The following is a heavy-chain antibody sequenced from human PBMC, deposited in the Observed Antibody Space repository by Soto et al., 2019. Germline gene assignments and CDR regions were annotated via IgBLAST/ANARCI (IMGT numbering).Heavy chain of an antibody. V-gene: IGHV4-59*01. CDR3: ARAPVDGYSFFDS. Sequence: QVQLQESGPGLVKPSETLSLTCTVPGDSMSGYHWNRIRQPPGKGLQTIGYFHNSGSTTYDSTLTSRVTIYPDTSKRHSSLNLTSVTTADTAVYLCARAPVDGYSFFDSCGQGILVTVSS. CDR2: FHNSGST. J-gene: IGHJ4*02. D-gene: IGHD2-15*01. CDR1: GDSMSGYH.